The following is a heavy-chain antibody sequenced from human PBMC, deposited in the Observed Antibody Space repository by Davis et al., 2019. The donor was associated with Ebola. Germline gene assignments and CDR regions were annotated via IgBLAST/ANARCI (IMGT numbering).Heavy chain of an antibody. CDR1: GGSLSGYY. CDR3: ARALRGYCSGGDCRPKGGFDY. CDR2: INYGGST. D-gene: IGHD2-15*01. V-gene: IGHV4-34*01. J-gene: IGHJ4*02. Sequence: MPSETLSLTCAVSGGSLSGYYWSWIRQPPGKGLEWIGEINYGGSTNYNLSLKSRATISVDTSKNHLSLRLSSVTAADTAVYYCARALRGYCSGGDCRPKGGFDYWGQGTLVSVSS.